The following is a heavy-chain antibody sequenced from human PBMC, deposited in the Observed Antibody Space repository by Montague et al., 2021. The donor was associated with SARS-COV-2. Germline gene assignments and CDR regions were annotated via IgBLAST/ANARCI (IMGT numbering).Heavy chain of an antibody. Sequence: SETLSLTCAVYGGSFGDDHWSWIRQPPGKGLEWIGDIKQSGSTNYNPSXXSRVTISVDTSKNQFSLKVTSVTAADTAVYFCARGHLSVSMIVVVFTSASYYFDYWGRGAQVTVSS. CDR1: GGSFGDDH. J-gene: IGHJ4*02. V-gene: IGHV4-34*01. CDR2: IKQSGST. CDR3: ARGHLSVSMIVVVFTSASYYFDY. D-gene: IGHD3-22*01.